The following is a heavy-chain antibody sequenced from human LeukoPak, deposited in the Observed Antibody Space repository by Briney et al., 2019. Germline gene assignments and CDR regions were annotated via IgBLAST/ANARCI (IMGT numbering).Heavy chain of an antibody. J-gene: IGHJ6*03. CDR3: ARARGDGYPGVLTNYYYYMDV. D-gene: IGHD5-24*01. CDR2: IIPILGTA. CDR1: GGTFSSYA. V-gene: IGHV1-69*05. Sequence: SVKVSCKASGGTFSSYAISWVRQALGQGLEWMGGIIPILGTANYAQKFQGRVTITTDESTSTAYMELSSLRSEDAAVYYCARARGDGYPGVLTNYYYYMDVWGKGTTVTVSS.